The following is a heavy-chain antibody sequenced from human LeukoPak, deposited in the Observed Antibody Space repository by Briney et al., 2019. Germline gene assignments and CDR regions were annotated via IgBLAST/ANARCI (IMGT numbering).Heavy chain of an antibody. D-gene: IGHD6-19*01. CDR3: ARVDGIAVAPDDAFDV. J-gene: IGHJ3*01. CDR2: TKQDGSEK. V-gene: IGHV3-7*03. CDR1: GFTLSTYW. Sequence: GGSLRLSCVASGFTLSTYWMSWVRQAPVKGLEWVASTKQDGSEKYYVDSVKGRFDISRDNAKNSLYLQMNSLGVEDTAVYYCARVDGIAVAPDDAFDVWGQGTMVTVSS.